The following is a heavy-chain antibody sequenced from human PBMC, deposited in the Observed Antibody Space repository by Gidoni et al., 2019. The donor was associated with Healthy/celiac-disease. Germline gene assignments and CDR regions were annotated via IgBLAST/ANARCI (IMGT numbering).Heavy chain of an antibody. CDR3: ARGREMATIPPLDY. CDR1: GGPFSSYT. CDR2: SIPILGLA. D-gene: IGHD5-12*01. Sequence: QVQLVQSGAEVKKPGSSVKVSCKASGGPFSSYTISWVRQAPGPGLEWMGRSIPILGLANSAQKFQGRVTITADKATSTAYMELSSLRSEDTSVYYGARGREMATIPPLDYWGQGTLVTVSS. V-gene: IGHV1-69*02. J-gene: IGHJ4*02.